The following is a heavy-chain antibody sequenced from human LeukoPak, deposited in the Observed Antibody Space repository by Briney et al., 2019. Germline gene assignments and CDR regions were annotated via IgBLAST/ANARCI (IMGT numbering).Heavy chain of an antibody. V-gene: IGHV3-21*04. D-gene: IGHD2-15*01. J-gene: IGHJ4*02. CDR2: ISSDSSYI. Sequence: GGSLRLSCAASGFNFNTYTMNWVRQAPGKGLEWVSSISSDSSYIYYADAVHGRFTVSRDNAKNSLYLQMNSLRAEDTAVYYCARSVGGPPTQDYWGQGTLVTVSS. CDR1: GFNFNTYT. CDR3: ARSVGGPPTQDY.